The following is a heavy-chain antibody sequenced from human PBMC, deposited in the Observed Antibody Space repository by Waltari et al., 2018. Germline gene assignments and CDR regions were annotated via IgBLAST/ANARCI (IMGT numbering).Heavy chain of an antibody. D-gene: IGHD2-2*03. CDR3: ARLMDG. Sequence: SISSSGFWGGWFRQPPGKGLEWIGMIDHSGTTYYNPSLKSRLTISGDTSKNQFSLKLSFVTAADTAVYYCARLMDGWGQGTLVTVSS. CDR1: SISSSGFW. J-gene: IGHJ4*02. CDR2: IDHSGTT. V-gene: IGHV4-39*01.